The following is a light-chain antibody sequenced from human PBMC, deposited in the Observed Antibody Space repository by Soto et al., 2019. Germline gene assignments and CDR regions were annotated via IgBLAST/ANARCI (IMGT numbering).Light chain of an antibody. V-gene: IGKV1-5*03. CDR2: KAS. J-gene: IGKJ1*01. CDR3: QQYSYYAT. CDR1: QTISSW. Sequence: DIQMTQSPSTLSASVGDRVTITCRASQTISSWLAWYQQKPGKAPKLLIYKASTLENGVPSRFSGSGSGTDFTLTVTSLQPEDFATYYCQQYSYYATFGQGTKVEIK.